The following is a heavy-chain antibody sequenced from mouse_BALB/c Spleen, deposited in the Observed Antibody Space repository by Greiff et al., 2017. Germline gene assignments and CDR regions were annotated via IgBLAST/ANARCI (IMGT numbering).Heavy chain of an antibody. CDR2: IWAGGST. CDR3: VRDGHRYGFDY. CDR1: GFSLTSYG. J-gene: IGHJ2*01. D-gene: IGHD2-14*01. Sequence: VKLMESGPGLVAPSQSLSITCTVSGFSLTSYGVHWVRQPPGKGLEWLGVIWAGGSTNYNSAFMSRLSISKDNSKSQVFLKMNSLQTDDTAIYYCVRDGHRYGFDYWGQGTTLTVSS. V-gene: IGHV2-9*02.